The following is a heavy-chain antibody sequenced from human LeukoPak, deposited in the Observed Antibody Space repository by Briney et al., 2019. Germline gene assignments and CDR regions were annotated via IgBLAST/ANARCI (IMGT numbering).Heavy chain of an antibody. CDR3: VRDLRTVIHEY. CDR1: GYTFTNFG. D-gene: IGHD2/OR15-2a*01. J-gene: IGHJ4*02. V-gene: IGHV1-18*01. CDR2: ISGYDGNT. Sequence: GASVKVSCKTSGYTFTNFGVSWVRQAPGQGLEWMGWISGYDGNTNYVQKYQGRVTMTIDTSTSTAYMELWSLRSDDTATYYCVRDLRTVIHEYWGQGTLVTVSS.